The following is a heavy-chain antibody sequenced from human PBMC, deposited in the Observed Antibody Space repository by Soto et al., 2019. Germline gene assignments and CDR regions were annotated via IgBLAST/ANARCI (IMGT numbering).Heavy chain of an antibody. J-gene: IGHJ6*03. CDR2: ISSSGSTI. V-gene: IGHV3-11*01. CDR3: ARDNYSYGSGPSYYYYYYMDV. Sequence: QVQLVESGGGLVKPGGSLRLSCAASGFTFSDYYMSWIRQAPGKGLEWVSYISSSGSTIYYADSVKGRFTISRDNAKNSLYLQMNSLRAEDTAVYYCARDNYSYGSGPSYYYYYYMDVWGKGTTVTVSS. CDR1: GFTFSDYY. D-gene: IGHD5-18*01.